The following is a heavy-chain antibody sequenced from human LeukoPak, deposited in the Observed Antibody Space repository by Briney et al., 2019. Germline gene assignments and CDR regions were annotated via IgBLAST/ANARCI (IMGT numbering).Heavy chain of an antibody. D-gene: IGHD3-22*01. CDR2: ISSSGSTT. CDR3: ASNSGYGLNDAFDI. J-gene: IGHJ3*02. Sequence: GGSLRLSCAASGFTFSDCYMNWIRQAPGKGLEWVSYISSSGSTTYYADSVQGRFTISRDNAKNSLYLQMDSLRAEDTAVYYCASNSGYGLNDAFDIWGQGTMVTVSS. V-gene: IGHV3-11*01. CDR1: GFTFSDCY.